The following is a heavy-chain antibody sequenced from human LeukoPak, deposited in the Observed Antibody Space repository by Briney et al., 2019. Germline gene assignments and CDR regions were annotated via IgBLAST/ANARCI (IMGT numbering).Heavy chain of an antibody. J-gene: IGHJ4*02. D-gene: IGHD5-18*01. CDR1: GFTFSSYA. Sequence: GSLRLSCAASGFTFSSYAMSWVRQAPGKGLEWVSAISGSGGSTYYADSVKGRFTISRDNSKNTLYLQMNSLRAEDTAVYYCAKTFTVWSYGYCFDYWGQGTLVTVSS. CDR2: ISGSGGST. V-gene: IGHV3-23*01. CDR3: AKTFTVWSYGYCFDY.